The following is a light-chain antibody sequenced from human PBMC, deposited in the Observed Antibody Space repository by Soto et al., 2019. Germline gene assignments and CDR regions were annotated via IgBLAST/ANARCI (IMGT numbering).Light chain of an antibody. Sequence: EIVLTQSPGTLSLSPGKRATLSCRASQSVSSSSLAWYQPRPGQAPRLLIYGASSRASGIPDRFSGTWTGTDFILTISRLEPEDFAVYYCHQYGSSPWTFGPGTKGEV. V-gene: IGKV3-20*01. CDR1: QSVSSSS. CDR3: HQYGSSPWT. J-gene: IGKJ1*01. CDR2: GAS.